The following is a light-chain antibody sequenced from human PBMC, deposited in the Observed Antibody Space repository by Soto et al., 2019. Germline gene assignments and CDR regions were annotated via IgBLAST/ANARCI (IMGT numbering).Light chain of an antibody. J-gene: IGKJ3*01. V-gene: IGKV3-20*01. Sequence: EILLTQSPGTLSLSPGERATLSCRASQSVSRNYLAWYQQKPGQAPRLLIYGASSRAAGIPDRFSGSGSGTDFTLTISRLEPEDFGVYYCQQYASSPLTLGPGTKVDIK. CDR1: QSVSRNY. CDR2: GAS. CDR3: QQYASSPLT.